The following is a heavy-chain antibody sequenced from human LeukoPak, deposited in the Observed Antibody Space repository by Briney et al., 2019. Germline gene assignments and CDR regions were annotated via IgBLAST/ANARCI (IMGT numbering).Heavy chain of an antibody. CDR1: GFTFSNYA. CDR3: AREWQGGIAAAGTRIEGDY. J-gene: IGHJ4*02. V-gene: IGHV3-23*01. CDR2: ITGSGTST. D-gene: IGHD6-13*01. Sequence: GGSLRLSCAASGFTFSNYAMSWVRQAPGKGLEWVSAITGSGTSTFYADSVKGRFTISRDNAENSLFLQMNSLRVEDTAVYYCAREWQGGIAAAGTRIEGDYWGQGTLVAVSS.